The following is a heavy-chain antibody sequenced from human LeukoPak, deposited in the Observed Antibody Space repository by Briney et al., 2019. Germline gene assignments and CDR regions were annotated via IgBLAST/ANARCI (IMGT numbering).Heavy chain of an antibody. CDR3: ARGPPLHYYYDSSGFYFDY. V-gene: IGHV3-53*01. CDR2: IYSGGST. Sequence: GGSLRLSCAASGFTVSGNYLSWVRQAPGKGLEWVSIIYSGGSTYYADSVKGRFTISRDNSKNTLYLQMNSLRAEDTAVYYCARGPPLHYYYDSSGFYFDYWGQGTLVTVSS. J-gene: IGHJ4*02. D-gene: IGHD3-22*01. CDR1: GFTVSGNY.